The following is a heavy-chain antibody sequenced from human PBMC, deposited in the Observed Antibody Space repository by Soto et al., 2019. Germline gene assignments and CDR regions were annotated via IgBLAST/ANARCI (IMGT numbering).Heavy chain of an antibody. V-gene: IGHV4-31*03. CDR1: GGSVSSGGYY. J-gene: IGHJ4*02. D-gene: IGHD6-13*01. CDR2: ISYSGRT. Sequence: SETLSLTCTVSGGSVSSGGYYWSWIRQHPEKGLEWIGYISYSGRTYYNPSLKSRVTISVDTSKNQFSLKLSSVTAADTAVYYCARCGQQLAIDYWGQGTLVTVSS. CDR3: ARCGQQLAIDY.